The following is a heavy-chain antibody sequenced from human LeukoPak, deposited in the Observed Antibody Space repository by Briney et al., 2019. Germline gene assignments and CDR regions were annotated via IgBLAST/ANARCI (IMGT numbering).Heavy chain of an antibody. CDR2: ISGSGGST. J-gene: IGHJ4*02. CDR3: AKWLEKLGYYFDY. D-gene: IGHD7-27*01. Sequence: AGGSLRLSCAASGFTFSSYAMSWVRQAPGKGLEWVSAISGSGGSTYYADSVKGRFTISRDNSKNTLYLQMNSLRAEDTAVYYCAKWLEKLGYYFDYWGQETLVTVSS. CDR1: GFTFSSYA. V-gene: IGHV3-23*01.